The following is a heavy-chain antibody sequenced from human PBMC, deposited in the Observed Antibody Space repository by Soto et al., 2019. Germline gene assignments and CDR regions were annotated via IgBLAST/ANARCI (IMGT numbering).Heavy chain of an antibody. D-gene: IGHD6-25*01. Sequence: QAQLVQSGAEVKQPGASVKVSCKASNYTFTSHGMSWVRQAPGQGLEWMGWISTYTGMTNYAQKFQGRVTMTTDTPTATVYVELRGLTPNDTALYYCARGAPAGVWGQGTLVTVSS. J-gene: IGHJ4*02. CDR1: NYTFTSHG. CDR2: ISTYTGMT. CDR3: ARGAPAGV. V-gene: IGHV1-18*01.